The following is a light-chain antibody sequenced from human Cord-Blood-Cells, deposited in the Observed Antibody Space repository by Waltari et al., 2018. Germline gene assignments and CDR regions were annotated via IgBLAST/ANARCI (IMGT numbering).Light chain of an antibody. CDR1: SSNIGNNY. CDR2: GNK. CDR3: GTWDSSLSAGV. V-gene: IGLV1-51*01. J-gene: IGLJ3*02. Sequence: QSVLTQPPSVSAAPGQKVTISCSGSSSNIGNNYVSWYQQLPVKCATRLSDGNKKGPAGIPEVLGGSKSGMSTPLGITGLQTGDEADYYCGTWDSSLSAGVFGGGTKLTVL.